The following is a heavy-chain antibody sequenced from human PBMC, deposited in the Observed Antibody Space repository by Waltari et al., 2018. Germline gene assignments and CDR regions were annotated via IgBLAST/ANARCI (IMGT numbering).Heavy chain of an antibody. Sequence: QVQLQESGPGLVKPSETLSLTCTVSGGSISSYYWSWIRQPAGKGLEWIGRIYTSGSTNYTPSLTSRVTMSVATSKNQFSLKLSSVTAADTAVYYCARVKTIFGVVNAFDIWGQGTMVTVSS. D-gene: IGHD3-3*01. CDR2: IYTSGST. V-gene: IGHV4-4*07. J-gene: IGHJ3*02. CDR1: GGSISSYY. CDR3: ARVKTIFGVVNAFDI.